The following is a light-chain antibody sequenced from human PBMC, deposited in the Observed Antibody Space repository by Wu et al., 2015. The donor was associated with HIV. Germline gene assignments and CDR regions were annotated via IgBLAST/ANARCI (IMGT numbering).Light chain of an antibody. CDR1: QSVSSGY. V-gene: IGKV3-20*01. Sequence: EIVLTQSPGTLSLSPGERATLSCRASQSVSSGYLAWYQQKLGQAPRVIIYGASTRATGIPDRFSGSGSGTDFTLTISRLEPEDFAVYYCQQYGGSPTFGPGTKVDIK. J-gene: IGKJ3*01. CDR3: QQYGGSPT. CDR2: GAS.